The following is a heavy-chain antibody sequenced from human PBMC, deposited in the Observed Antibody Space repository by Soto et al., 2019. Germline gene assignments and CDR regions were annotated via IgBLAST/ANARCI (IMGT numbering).Heavy chain of an antibody. Sequence: QVQLVQSGAEVKKPGSSVKVSCKASGGTFSSYAISCVRQAPGQGLEWMGGIIPIFGTANYAQKFQGRVTITADKSTSTDYMELSSLRSEDTAVYYCARGPFWSGPLLVVYFQHWGQGTLVTVSS. D-gene: IGHD3-3*01. J-gene: IGHJ1*01. V-gene: IGHV1-69*06. CDR3: ARGPFWSGPLLVVYFQH. CDR2: IIPIFGTA. CDR1: GGTFSSYA.